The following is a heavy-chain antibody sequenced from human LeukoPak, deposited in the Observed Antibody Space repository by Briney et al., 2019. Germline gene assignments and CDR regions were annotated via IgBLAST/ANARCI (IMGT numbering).Heavy chain of an antibody. Sequence: PGGSLRLSCAATGFTFSVYAMNWVRQAPGKGLEWVSVITSSGDSTYYADSVKSRFTFSRDNSKDTMFLQMNSLRAEDTAIYYCAKSPTSTTVLYFDYWGQGALVTVSS. D-gene: IGHD4-17*01. J-gene: IGHJ4*02. CDR1: GFTFSVYA. CDR3: AKSPTSTTVLYFDY. CDR2: ITSSGDST. V-gene: IGHV3-23*01.